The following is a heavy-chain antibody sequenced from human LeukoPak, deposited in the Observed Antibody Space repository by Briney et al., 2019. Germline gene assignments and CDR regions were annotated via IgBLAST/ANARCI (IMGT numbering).Heavy chain of an antibody. CDR2: INPNSGGT. J-gene: IGHJ4*02. V-gene: IGHV1-2*02. CDR1: GYTFTGYY. CDR3: ARAGIVGAPAPYYFDY. D-gene: IGHD1-26*01. Sequence: ASVKVSCKASGYTFTGYYMHWVRRAPGQGLEWMGWINPNSGGTNYAQKFQGRVTMTRDTSISTAYMELSRLRSDDTAVYYCARAGIVGAPAPYYFDYWGQGTLVTVSS.